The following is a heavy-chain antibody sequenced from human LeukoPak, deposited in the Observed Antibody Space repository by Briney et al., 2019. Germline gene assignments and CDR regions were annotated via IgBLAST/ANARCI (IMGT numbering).Heavy chain of an antibody. CDR3: AGGYISGWYTIDY. V-gene: IGHV4-39*07. CDR1: GGSISSSSYY. D-gene: IGHD6-19*01. Sequence: SSETLSLTCTVSGGSISSSSYYWGWIRQPPGKGLEWIGSIYYSGSTYYNVSLKSRVTISVDRSKNQFSLKLSSVTAADTAVYYCAGGYISGWYTIDYWGQGSLVTVSS. J-gene: IGHJ4*02. CDR2: IYYSGST.